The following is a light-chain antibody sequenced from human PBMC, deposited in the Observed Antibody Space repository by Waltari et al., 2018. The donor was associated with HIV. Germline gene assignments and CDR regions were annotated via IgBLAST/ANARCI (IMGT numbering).Light chain of an antibody. V-gene: IGLV2-23*02. CDR1: SSDVGSYNL. CDR2: EVT. J-gene: IGLJ3*02. Sequence: QSALTQPASVSGSPGQSIPISCTGTSSDVGSYNLFSWYQQHPGKAPKLMIYEVTKRPSGVSNRFSGSKSGNTASLTISGLQAEDEADYYCNSYATGSAWVFGGGTKLTVL. CDR3: NSYATGSAWV.